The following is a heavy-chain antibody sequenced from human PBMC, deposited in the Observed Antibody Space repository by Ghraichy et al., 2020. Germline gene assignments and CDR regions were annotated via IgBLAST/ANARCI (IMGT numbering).Heavy chain of an antibody. J-gene: IGHJ6*03. V-gene: IGHV3-23*01. Sequence: GGSLRLSCEASGFTFNNFALSWVRQAPGKGLEWVSSISASGDSTYYADSVKGRFTISRDNSNNTLYLQMNSLRAEDTAVYNCVKSRNPYYYYMDVWGKGTTVTVSS. D-gene: IGHD6-13*01. CDR3: VKSRNPYYYYMDV. CDR1: GFTFNNFA. CDR2: ISASGDST.